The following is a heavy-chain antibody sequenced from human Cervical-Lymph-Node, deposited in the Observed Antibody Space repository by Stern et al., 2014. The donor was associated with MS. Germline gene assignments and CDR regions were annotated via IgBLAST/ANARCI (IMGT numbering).Heavy chain of an antibody. CDR3: ARSDRLWGSFDY. V-gene: IGHV4-31*03. CDR2: IHYSGST. J-gene: IGHJ4*02. CDR1: GGSISSGGYY. D-gene: IGHD3-16*01. Sequence: QLQLQESGPGLVKPSQTLSLTCTVSGGSISSGGYYWSWIRQHPGKGLEWIGYIHYSGSTYYNPSLKSRGTISVDTSKNQFSLKLSSVTAADTALYYCARSDRLWGSFDYWGQGTLVTVSS.